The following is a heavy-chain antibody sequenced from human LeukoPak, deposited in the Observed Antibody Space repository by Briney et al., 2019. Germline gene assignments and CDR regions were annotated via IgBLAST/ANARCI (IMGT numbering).Heavy chain of an antibody. V-gene: IGHV4-59*01. CDR1: GGYISSYY. CDR2: KYYSGNT. Sequence: PSETLSLTCTVSGGYISSYYWSWIRQPPGRGLEWIGYKYYSGNTNYNPSLKSRVTISLDTSKNQFSLKLSSVTAADTAVYYCARGANWGSPDYWGQGTLVTVSS. D-gene: IGHD7-27*01. J-gene: IGHJ4*02. CDR3: ARGANWGSPDY.